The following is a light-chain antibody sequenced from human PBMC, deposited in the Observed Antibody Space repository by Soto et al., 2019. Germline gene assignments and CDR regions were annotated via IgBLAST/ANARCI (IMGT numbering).Light chain of an antibody. CDR2: AAS. CDR3: QQSYSTPRP. CDR1: QSISSY. J-gene: IGKJ2*01. Sequence: DIQMTQSQSSLSASVGDRVTITCRASQSISSYLNWYQQKPGKAPKLLIYAASSLQSGVPSRFSGSGSGTDFTLTISSLQPEDFATYYCQQSYSTPRPFGQGTKLEIK. V-gene: IGKV1-39*01.